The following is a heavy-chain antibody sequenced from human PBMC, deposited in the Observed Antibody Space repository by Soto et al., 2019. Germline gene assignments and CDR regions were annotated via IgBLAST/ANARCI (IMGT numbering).Heavy chain of an antibody. CDR3: VRDIDY. CDR2: ISWNSGSI. V-gene: IGHV3-9*01. J-gene: IGHJ4*02. CDR1: GFTFDDYA. Sequence: GGSLRLSCAASGFTFDDYAMHWVRQAPGKGLEWVSGISWNSGSIGYADSVKGRFTISRDNSKNTLYLQMNSLRAEDTAVYYCVRDIDYWGQGTLVTVSS.